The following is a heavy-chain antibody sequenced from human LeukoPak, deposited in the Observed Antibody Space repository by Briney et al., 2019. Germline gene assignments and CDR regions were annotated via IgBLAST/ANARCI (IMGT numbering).Heavy chain of an antibody. J-gene: IGHJ4*02. CDR2: IYYSGST. CDR1: GGSISSYY. CDR3: ARVIAPADDYGEGAQYDY. D-gene: IGHD4-17*01. V-gene: IGHV4-59*01. Sequence: PSETLSFTCTVSGGSISSYYWIWFRQPPGKGLEWIGYIYYSGSTNYNPSLKSRVTISVDTSKNQFSLKLSSVTAADTAVYYCARVIAPADDYGEGAQYDYWGQGTLVTVSS.